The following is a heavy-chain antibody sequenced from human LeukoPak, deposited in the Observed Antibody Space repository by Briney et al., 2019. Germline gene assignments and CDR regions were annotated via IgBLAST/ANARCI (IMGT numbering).Heavy chain of an antibody. CDR3: ARVHCSGGSCYSSDY. CDR2: INPSGGST. D-gene: IGHD2-15*01. CDR1: GYTFTSYY. Sequence: ASVKVSCKASGYTFTSYYMHWVRQAPGQGLEWMGIINPSGGSTSYAQKFQGRVTMTRDTSISTAYMELSRLRSDDTAVYYCARVHCSGGSCYSSDYWGQGTLVTVSS. J-gene: IGHJ4*02. V-gene: IGHV1-46*01.